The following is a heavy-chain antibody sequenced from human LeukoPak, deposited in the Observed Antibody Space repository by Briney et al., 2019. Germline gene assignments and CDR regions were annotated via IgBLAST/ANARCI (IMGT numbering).Heavy chain of an antibody. CDR1: GFTFSSYW. D-gene: IGHD6-19*01. CDR2: IKQDGSEK. V-gene: IGHV3-7*01. J-gene: IGHJ3*02. CDR3: AREYSSGWPDAFDI. Sequence: GGSLRLSCAASGFTFSSYWMSWVRQAPGKGLKWVANIKQDGSEKYYVDSVKGRFTISRDNAKNSLYLQMNSLRAEDTAVYYCAREYSSGWPDAFDIWGQGTMVTVSS.